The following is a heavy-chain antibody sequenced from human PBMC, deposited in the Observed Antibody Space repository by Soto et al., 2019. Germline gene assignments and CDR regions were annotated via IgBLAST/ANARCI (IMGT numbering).Heavy chain of an antibody. CDR1: GYTFTNYV. CDR2: IGAYHGNT. J-gene: IGHJ3*01. V-gene: IGHV1-18*01. CDR3: AIDRDAF. Sequence: ASVNCYVNASGYTFTNYVVSWVRQAPGQVLDWMGWIGAYHGNTNYAEKFKGRVTLTTDTSTTTAYMELTSLDSDDTAVYYCAIDRDAF.